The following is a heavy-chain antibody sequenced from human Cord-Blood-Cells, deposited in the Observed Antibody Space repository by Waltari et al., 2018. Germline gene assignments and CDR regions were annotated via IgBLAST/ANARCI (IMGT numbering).Heavy chain of an antibody. J-gene: IGHJ4*02. Sequence: QVQLQQWGAGLLKPSETLSLTCAVYGGSFSGYYWSWIRQPPGKGLEWIGEMNHSGSTNYNRSLQSRVPISSDRAKNQFSQKLSSVTAANTAVYDCAVLSSLGYSSGGSCYSDYWAREPWSPSPQ. CDR1: GGSFSGYY. CDR3: AVLSSLGYSSGGSCYSDY. V-gene: IGHV4-34*01. CDR2: MNHSGST. D-gene: IGHD2-15*01.